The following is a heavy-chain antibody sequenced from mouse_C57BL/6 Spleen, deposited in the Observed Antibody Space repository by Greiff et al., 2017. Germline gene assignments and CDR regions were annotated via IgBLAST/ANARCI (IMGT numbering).Heavy chain of an antibody. CDR1: GYTFTSYW. CDR2: IHPNSGST. D-gene: IGHD1-1*01. J-gene: IGHJ4*01. V-gene: IGHV1-64*01. CDR3: ARGGTTEVARAMDY. Sequence: VQLQQPGAELVKPGASVKLSCKASGYTFTSYWMHWVKQRPGQGLEWIGMIHPNSGSTNYTEKFKSKATLTVDKSSSTAYLQLSSLTSEDSAVYYCARGGTTEVARAMDYWGQGTSVTVSA.